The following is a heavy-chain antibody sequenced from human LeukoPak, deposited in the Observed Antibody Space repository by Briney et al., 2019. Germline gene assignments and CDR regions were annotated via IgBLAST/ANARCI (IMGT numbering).Heavy chain of an antibody. Sequence: GASVKVSCKASGYTFTSYGISWVRQAPGQGLEWMGGIIPIFGTANYAQKFQGRVTITADESTSTAYMELSSLRSEDTAVYYCATQDTAMDMDVWGKGTTVTVSS. D-gene: IGHD5-18*01. CDR2: IIPIFGTA. J-gene: IGHJ6*03. CDR3: ATQDTAMDMDV. CDR1: GYTFTSYG. V-gene: IGHV1-69*13.